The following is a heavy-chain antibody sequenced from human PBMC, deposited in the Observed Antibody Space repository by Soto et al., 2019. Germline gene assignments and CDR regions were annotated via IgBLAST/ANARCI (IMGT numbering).Heavy chain of an antibody. CDR1: GFIFSDYY. J-gene: IGHJ4*02. CDR2: ISGSSSHT. V-gene: IGHV3-11*05. D-gene: IGHD1-20*01. Sequence: QVQLVESGGGLVKPGGSLRLTCAASGFIFSDYYMTWIRQAPGKGLEWLTYISGSSSHTNYADSVKGRFIISRDNAKNAVYLQVNSLRAEDTAVYYCARRISGHFDYWGQGTLVTVSS. CDR3: ARRISGHFDY.